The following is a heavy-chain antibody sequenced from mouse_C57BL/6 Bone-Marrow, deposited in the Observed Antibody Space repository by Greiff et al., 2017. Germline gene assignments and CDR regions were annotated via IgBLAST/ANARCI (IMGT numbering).Heavy chain of an antibody. CDR2: INPSNGGT. V-gene: IGHV1-53*01. CDR1: GYTFTSYW. J-gene: IGHJ2*01. Sequence: QVQLQQPGTELVKPGASVKLSCKASGYTFTSYWMHWVKQRPGQGLEWIGNINPSNGGTNYNEKFKSKATLTVDKSSSTAYMQLSSLTSEDSAVYYGARSAHYYGSSYYFDYWGQGTTLTVSS. D-gene: IGHD1-1*01. CDR3: ARSAHYYGSSYYFDY.